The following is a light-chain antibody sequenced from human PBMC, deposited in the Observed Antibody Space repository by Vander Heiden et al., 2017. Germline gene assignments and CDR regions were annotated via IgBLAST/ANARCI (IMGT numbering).Light chain of an antibody. CDR3: SSYTSSSIWV. V-gene: IGLV2-14*01. Sequence: QSALTQSASVSGSPGQSITISCTGTGSDVGGYNYVSWYQQHPGKAPKVMIYDVSNRPSGVSNRFSGSKSGNTASLTISGLQAEDEADYYCSSYTSSSIWVFGGGTKLTVL. J-gene: IGLJ3*02. CDR2: DVS. CDR1: GSDVGGYNY.